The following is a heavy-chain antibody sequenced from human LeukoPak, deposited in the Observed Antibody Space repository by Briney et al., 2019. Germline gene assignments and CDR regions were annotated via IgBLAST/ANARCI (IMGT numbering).Heavy chain of an antibody. J-gene: IGHJ4*02. D-gene: IGHD6-19*01. Sequence: GGSLRLSCAASGFTLSSYWMHWVRQAPGKGLVWVSHINSDGSSATYADSVKGRLTISRDNAKNTVYLQMNSLRAEDTAVYYCARGGVGCFDYWGQGALVTVSS. CDR3: ARGGVGCFDY. V-gene: IGHV3-74*01. CDR1: GFTLSSYW. CDR2: INSDGSSA.